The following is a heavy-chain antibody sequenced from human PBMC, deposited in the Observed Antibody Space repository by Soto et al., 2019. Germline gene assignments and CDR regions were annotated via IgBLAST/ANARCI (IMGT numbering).Heavy chain of an antibody. J-gene: IGHJ4*01. V-gene: IGHV4-59*01. CDR2: IYYRGNT. CDR1: SGSISTFY. Sequence: PSETLSLTCNISSGSISTFYWSWIRQPPGKGLEWVGNIYYRGNTNYNPSLKSRVTISLDTSKNQFSLTLSSVTAADTAVYYCARQMNYNSDFDSGGQGALVTVSS. CDR3: ARQMNYNSDFDS. D-gene: IGHD3-10*01.